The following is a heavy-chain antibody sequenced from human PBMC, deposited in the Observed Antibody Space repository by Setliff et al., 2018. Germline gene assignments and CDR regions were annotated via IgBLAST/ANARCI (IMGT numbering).Heavy chain of an antibody. CDR1: GYTLTTYF. D-gene: IGHD3-10*01. Sequence: ASVKVSCKASGYTLTTYFMNWVRQAPGQGLEWMGYINTRTGNPMYAQGFTGRFVFSLDPSVSTAYLQISSLKAEDTAVYYCARVGFRGVMSAYFDFWGQGTQVTVSS. V-gene: IGHV7-4-1*02. J-gene: IGHJ4*02. CDR3: ARVGFRGVMSAYFDF. CDR2: INTRTGNP.